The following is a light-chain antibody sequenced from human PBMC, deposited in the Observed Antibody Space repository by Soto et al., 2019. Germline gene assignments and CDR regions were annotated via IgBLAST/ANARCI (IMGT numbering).Light chain of an antibody. CDR1: SSNIGTNT. CDR3: AAWDGSLNVVL. J-gene: IGLJ2*01. V-gene: IGLV1-44*01. CDR2: NTN. Sequence: QSVLTQPPSASGTPGQSITISCSGSSSNIGTNTVNWYQQLPGSAPQLLLYNTNQRPSGVPGRFSGSKSGTSASLAISGLQSEDEGDYYCAAWDGSLNVVLFGGGATLTVL.